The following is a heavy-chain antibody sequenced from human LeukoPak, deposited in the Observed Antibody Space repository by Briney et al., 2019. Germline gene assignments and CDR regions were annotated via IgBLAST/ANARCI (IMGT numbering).Heavy chain of an antibody. CDR3: ARGAYDSSGYYWGGSSYYYYYMDV. Sequence: GGSLRLSCAASGFTVSSNYMSWVRQAPGKGLEWVSVIYSGGSTYYADSVKGRFTISRDNSKNTLYLQMNSLRAEDTAVYYCARGAYDSSGYYWGGSSYYYYYMDVWGKGTTVTVSS. CDR2: IYSGGST. D-gene: IGHD3-22*01. CDR1: GFTVSSNY. J-gene: IGHJ6*03. V-gene: IGHV3-66*02.